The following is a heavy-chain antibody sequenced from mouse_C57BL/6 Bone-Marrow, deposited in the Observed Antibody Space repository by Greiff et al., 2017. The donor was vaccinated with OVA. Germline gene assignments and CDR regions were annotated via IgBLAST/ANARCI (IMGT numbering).Heavy chain of an antibody. J-gene: IGHJ4*01. D-gene: IGHD2-2*01. CDR2: INPSTGGT. CDR3: ARDGYGMDY. V-gene: IGHV1-42*01. CDR1: GYSFTGYY. Sequence: VPLKQSGPELVKPGASVKISCKASGYSFTGYYMNWVKQSPEKSFEWIGEINPSTGGTTYNQKFKARATLTVGKSSSTAYMQLKSLTSEDSAVYYCARDGYGMDYWGQGASVPVSS.